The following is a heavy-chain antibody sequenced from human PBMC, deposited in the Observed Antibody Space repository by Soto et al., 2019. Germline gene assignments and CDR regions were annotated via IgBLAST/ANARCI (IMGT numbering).Heavy chain of an antibody. D-gene: IGHD5-18*01. CDR3: AAHRGNTYGPLDD. CDR2: IYHSGGT. Sequence: QVQLQESGPGLVKPSGTLSLTCAVSGVSLKSDNWWTWVRQSPGKGLEWIAEIYHSGGTKYNPSLRNRVTISVDMSTNQFSLKLISVTAADTAVYYCAAHRGNTYGPLDDWGQGNLVTVSS. CDR1: GVSLKSDNW. V-gene: IGHV4-4*02. J-gene: IGHJ4*02.